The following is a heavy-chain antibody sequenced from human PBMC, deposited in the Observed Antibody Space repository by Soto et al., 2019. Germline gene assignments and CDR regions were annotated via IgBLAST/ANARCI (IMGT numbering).Heavy chain of an antibody. CDR2: FDPEDGET. Sequence: QVQLVQSGAEVKKPGASVKVSCKVSGYTLTELSMHWVRQAPGKGLEWMGGFDPEDGETIYAQKFQGRVTMTEDTSTDTVYMELSSLRSEDTAVYYCATVGGYSSSWYHYFDYWGQGTLVTVSS. D-gene: IGHD6-13*01. V-gene: IGHV1-24*01. CDR1: GYTLTELS. CDR3: ATVGGYSSSWYHYFDY. J-gene: IGHJ4*02.